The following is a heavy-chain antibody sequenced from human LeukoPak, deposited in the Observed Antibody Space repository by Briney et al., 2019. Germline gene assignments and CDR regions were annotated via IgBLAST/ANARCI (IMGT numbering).Heavy chain of an antibody. J-gene: IGHJ6*04. CDR2: INPRGST. V-gene: IGHV4-34*01. Sequence: SETLSLTCGVSGGSFSSHYWTWIRQPPGKGLEWIGEINPRGSTNYNPSLESRVTVSADTSRNQLSLSLTSVTAADSAVYFRARGLRQGSAWSWGPKEKSYQYMDVWGTGTTVIVSS. CDR3: ARGLRQGSAWSWGPKEKSYQYMDV. D-gene: IGHD6-19*01. CDR1: GGSFSSHY.